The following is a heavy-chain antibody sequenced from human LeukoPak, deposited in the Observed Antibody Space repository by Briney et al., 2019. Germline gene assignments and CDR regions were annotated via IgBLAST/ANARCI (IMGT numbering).Heavy chain of an antibody. Sequence: PSETLSLTCAVYGGSLSGYSWSWIRQPPGEGLEWIGEINHSGSTNYNPSLKSRVTISADTSKNQFSLKLSAVTAADTAFYYCARVPGRPADVFDHWGQGTLVTVSS. CDR3: ARVPGRPADVFDH. J-gene: IGHJ4*02. V-gene: IGHV4-34*01. CDR2: INHSGST. D-gene: IGHD2-2*01. CDR1: GGSLSGYS.